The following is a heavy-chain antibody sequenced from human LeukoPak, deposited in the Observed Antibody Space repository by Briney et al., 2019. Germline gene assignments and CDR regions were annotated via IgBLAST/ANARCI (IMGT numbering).Heavy chain of an antibody. D-gene: IGHD2-2*01. J-gene: IGHJ5*02. CDR2: IYYSGST. CDR1: GGSISSYY. CDR3: ARQGGRYCSSTSCPGRRFDP. Sequence: SETLSLTCTVSGGSISSYYWSWIRQPPGKGLEWIGYIYYSGSTNYNPSLKSRVTMSVDTSKNQFSLKLSSVTAADTAVYYCARQGGRYCSSTSCPGRRFDPWGQGTLVTVSS. V-gene: IGHV4-59*08.